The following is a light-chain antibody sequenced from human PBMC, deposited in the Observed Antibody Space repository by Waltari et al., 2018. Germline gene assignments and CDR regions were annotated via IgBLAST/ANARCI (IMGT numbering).Light chain of an antibody. J-gene: IGKJ1*01. CDR2: AAS. CDR3: QQSYSQTRT. V-gene: IGKV1-39*01. Sequence: DIQMTQSPSSLSASVADRVTITCRASQSISSYLSWYQQKPGRAPKLLIYAASSLESGVPSRFSGSGSGRDFTLIISSLQPEDFATYSCQQSYSQTRTFGQGTKVEI. CDR1: QSISSY.